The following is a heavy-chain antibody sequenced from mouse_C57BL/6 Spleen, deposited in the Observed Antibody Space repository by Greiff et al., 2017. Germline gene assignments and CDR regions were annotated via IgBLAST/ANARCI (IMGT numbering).Heavy chain of an antibody. J-gene: IGHJ3*01. CDR3: AREELAVFCLAY. CDR2: IYPRSGNT. Sequence: QVQLQQSGAELARPGASVKLSCKASGYTFTSSGISWVKQRTGQGLEWIGEIYPRSGNTYYNEKFKGKATLTADKSSSTAYMALRSLTSEDSAVYFCAREELAVFCLAYWGQGTLGTVSA. V-gene: IGHV1-81*01. D-gene: IGHD3-3*01. CDR1: GYTFTSSG.